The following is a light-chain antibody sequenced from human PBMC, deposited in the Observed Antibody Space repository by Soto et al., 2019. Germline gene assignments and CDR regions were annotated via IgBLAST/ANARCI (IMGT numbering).Light chain of an antibody. CDR2: GND. V-gene: IGLV1-44*01. Sequence: QSVLTQPPSASGTPGQRVTISCSGRSSNIGSNTVNWYQQLPGAAPKLLIYGNDQRPSGVPDRFSGSKSGTSASLAISGLQSEDEADYYCATWDASLNGYVFGTGTSSPS. J-gene: IGLJ1*01. CDR1: SSNIGSNT. CDR3: ATWDASLNGYV.